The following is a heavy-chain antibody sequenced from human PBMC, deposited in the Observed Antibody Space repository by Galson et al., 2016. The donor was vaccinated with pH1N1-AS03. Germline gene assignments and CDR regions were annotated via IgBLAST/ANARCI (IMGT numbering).Heavy chain of an antibody. J-gene: IGHJ6*02. CDR1: GFTFSSNA. Sequence: SLRLSCAASGFTFSSNAMTWVRQAPGKGLEWVSTISASGGSTFYAGSVTGRFTISRDNFKNTLSLQMNSLRVDDTALYYCVKDMRGVANSDYGMDVWGQGTTVSVSS. V-gene: IGHV3-23*01. CDR2: ISASGGST. CDR3: VKDMRGVANSDYGMDV. D-gene: IGHD3-22*01.